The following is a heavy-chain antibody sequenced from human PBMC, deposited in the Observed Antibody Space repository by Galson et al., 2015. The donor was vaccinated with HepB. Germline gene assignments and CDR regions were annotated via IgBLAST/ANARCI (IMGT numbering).Heavy chain of an antibody. J-gene: IGHJ5*02. D-gene: IGHD3-3*01. Sequence: SETLSLTCGVYGGSFSTYYWSWIRQPPGKGLEWIGEINHNGSTNYNPSLKSRVSISIDTSKNRFSLKLSSVTAADTAVYYCARAVYSDFWNGFGPWGQGTLVTVSS. CDR3: ARAVYSDFWNGFGP. V-gene: IGHV4-34*01. CDR2: INHNGST. CDR1: GGSFSTYY.